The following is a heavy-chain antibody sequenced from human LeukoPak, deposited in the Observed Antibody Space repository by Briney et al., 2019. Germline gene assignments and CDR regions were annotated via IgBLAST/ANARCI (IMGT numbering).Heavy chain of an antibody. CDR1: GGSISSGGYY. Sequence: PSETLSLTCTVSGGSISSGGYYWSWIRQHPGKGLEWIGYIYYSGSTYYNPSLKSRATISVDTSKNQFSLKLSSVTAADTAVYYCAREPTVMGMDVWGQGTTVTVSS. D-gene: IGHD4-11*01. V-gene: IGHV4-31*03. CDR2: IYYSGST. J-gene: IGHJ6*02. CDR3: AREPTVMGMDV.